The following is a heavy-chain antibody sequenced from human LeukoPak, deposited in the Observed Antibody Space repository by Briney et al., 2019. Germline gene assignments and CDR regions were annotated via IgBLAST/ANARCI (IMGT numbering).Heavy chain of an antibody. CDR3: ARKSESNWNY. CDR2: INPGDSNT. J-gene: IGHJ4*02. D-gene: IGHD1-20*01. V-gene: IGHV5-51*01. Sequence: GESLKISCKGSGYSFTNYWIGWVRQMPGKGLERMGIINPGDSNTRYIPSFQGQVTISADKSISTAYLQWSSLKASDTAMYYCARKSESNWNYWGQGTLVTVSS. CDR1: GYSFTNYW.